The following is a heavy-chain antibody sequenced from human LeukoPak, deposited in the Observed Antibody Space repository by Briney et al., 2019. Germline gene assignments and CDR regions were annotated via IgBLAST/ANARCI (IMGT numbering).Heavy chain of an antibody. CDR3: AKEWGDSSGYHYGYFQH. J-gene: IGHJ1*01. V-gene: IGHV1-24*01. D-gene: IGHD3-22*01. CDR1: GSALPELS. CDR2: FDPEDGET. Sequence: GSGKFPSKVSGSALPELSMQWGRRAPGKGLGGMGGFDPEDGETIYAQKFQRRVTMTTDTSTSTAYMELRSLRSDDTAVYYCAKEWGDSSGYHYGYFQHWGQGTLVTVSS.